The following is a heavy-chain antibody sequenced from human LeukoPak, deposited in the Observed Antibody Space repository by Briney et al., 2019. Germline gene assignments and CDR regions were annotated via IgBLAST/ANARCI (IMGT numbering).Heavy chain of an antibody. D-gene: IGHD2-21*01. Sequence: SVKVSCKASGGTFSSYAISWVRQAPGQGLEWMGGIIPIFGTANYAQKFQGRVTITADESTSTVYMELSSLRSEDTAVYYCAAGSSGLLTDCGGDCYNFDYWGQGTLVTVSS. CDR3: AAGSSGLLTDCGGDCYNFDY. CDR2: IIPIFGTA. V-gene: IGHV1-69*13. J-gene: IGHJ4*02. CDR1: GGTFSSYA.